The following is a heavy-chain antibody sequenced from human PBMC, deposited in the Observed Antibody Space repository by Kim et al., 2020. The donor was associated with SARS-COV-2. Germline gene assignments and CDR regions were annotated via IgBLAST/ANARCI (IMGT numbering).Heavy chain of an antibody. CDR2: ISSSSSYI. V-gene: IGHV3-21*01. CDR1: GFTFSSYS. CDR3: AGGQLPYEALCL. Sequence: GGSLRLSCAASGFTFSSYSMNWVRQAPGKGLEWVSSISSSSSYIYYADSVKGRFTISRDNAKNSLYLQMNSLRAEDTTVYYCAGGQLPYEALCLWGQGTMVTVSS. D-gene: IGHD3-16*01. J-gene: IGHJ3*01.